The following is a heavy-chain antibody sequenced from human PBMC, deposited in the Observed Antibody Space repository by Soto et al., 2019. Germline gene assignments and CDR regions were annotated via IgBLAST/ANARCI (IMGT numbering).Heavy chain of an antibody. V-gene: IGHV1-18*01. J-gene: IGHJ4*02. CDR2: ISAYKTNI. Sequence: GASVKVSCRASCYTFANYGITWVRQSPGQGLEWMGWISAYKTNIKYAQKFQGRVTLTTDTSTRTAYMELRSLRSDDTAIYYCERDLDGSGAYYTDFSGQGTLVTVSS. CDR3: ERDLDGSGAYYTDF. D-gene: IGHD3-10*01. CDR1: CYTFANYG.